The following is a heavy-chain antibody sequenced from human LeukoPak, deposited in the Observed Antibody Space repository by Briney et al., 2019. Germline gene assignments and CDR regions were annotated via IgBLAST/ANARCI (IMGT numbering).Heavy chain of an antibody. D-gene: IGHD3-9*01. Sequence: PGGSLRLSCAASGFAFSNNWLHWVRQAPGKGLLWVSRINSDGSSTSYADSVKARFTISRDNAKNTLYLQTNSLRAEDTALYYCASGDWYAAFDIWGQGTMVTVSS. CDR3: ASGDWYAAFDI. CDR2: INSDGSST. CDR1: GFAFSNNW. V-gene: IGHV3-74*01. J-gene: IGHJ3*02.